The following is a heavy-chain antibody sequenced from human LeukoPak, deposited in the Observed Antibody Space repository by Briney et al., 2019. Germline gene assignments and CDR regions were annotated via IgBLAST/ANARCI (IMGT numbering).Heavy chain of an antibody. CDR2: IGDTPTTI. J-gene: IGHJ4*02. D-gene: IGHD6-13*01. V-gene: IGHV3-48*03. CDR3: ASTISSGIAALDY. CDR1: GFSFNSFP. Sequence: PGGSLRLSCAASGFSFNSFPMNWVRQAPGKGLEWVSYIGDTPTTILYADSVKGRFTISRDNAKNSLYLQMNSLRAEDTALYYCASTISSGIAALDYWGQGTLVTVSS.